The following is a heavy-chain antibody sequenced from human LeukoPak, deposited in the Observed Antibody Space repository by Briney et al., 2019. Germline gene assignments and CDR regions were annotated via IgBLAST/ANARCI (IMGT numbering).Heavy chain of an antibody. CDR3: VRGPYSYDSSGAFDI. V-gene: IGHV4-38-2*02. D-gene: IGHD3-22*01. Sequence: SSETLSLTCTVSAFSITTGFHWGWIRQPPGKGLEWIGSIYYTGTTYYNPSLKSRVTISVDTSKNQFSLKVNSVTAADTAVYFCVRGPYSYDSSGAFDIWGQGTMVTVSS. CDR1: AFSITTGFH. J-gene: IGHJ3*02. CDR2: IYYTGTT.